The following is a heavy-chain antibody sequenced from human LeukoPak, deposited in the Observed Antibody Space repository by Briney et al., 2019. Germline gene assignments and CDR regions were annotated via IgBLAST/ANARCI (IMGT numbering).Heavy chain of an antibody. Sequence: GGSLRLSCAASGFTFSSYGMHWVRQAPGKGLEWVAFIRYDGSNKYYADSVKGRFTISRDNSENTLYLQMNSLRAEDTAVYYCAKDGEQWELRALDAFDIWGQGTMVTVSS. D-gene: IGHD1-26*01. CDR2: IRYDGSNK. V-gene: IGHV3-30*02. CDR3: AKDGEQWELRALDAFDI. CDR1: GFTFSSYG. J-gene: IGHJ3*02.